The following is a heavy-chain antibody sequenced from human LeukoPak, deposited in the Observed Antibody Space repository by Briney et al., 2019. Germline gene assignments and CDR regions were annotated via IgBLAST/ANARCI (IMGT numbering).Heavy chain of an antibody. D-gene: IGHD6-25*01. CDR3: ARDFNIAAAAD. J-gene: IGHJ4*02. CDR2: VTYSGAPT. Sequence: GGSLRLSCAASGFTFSDYAMSWVRQAPGKGLEWVSAVTYSGAPTYYADSVKGRFTISRDTPKNTLYLQMNSLRVEDTAVYYCARDFNIAAAADWGQGTLVTVSS. CDR1: GFTFSDYA. V-gene: IGHV3-23*01.